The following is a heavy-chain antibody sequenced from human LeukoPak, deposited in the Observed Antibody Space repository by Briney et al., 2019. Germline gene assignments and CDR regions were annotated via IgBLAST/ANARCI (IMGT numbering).Heavy chain of an antibody. Sequence: GGSLRLSCAASGFTFSSYAMSWVRQAPGKGLEWVSAISGSGGSTYYADSVKGRFTISRDNSKNTLYLQMNSLRAEDTAVYYCAKRPGLYSSSPNWYFDLWGRGTLVTVSS. D-gene: IGHD6-6*01. CDR1: GFTFSSYA. CDR2: ISGSGGST. CDR3: AKRPGLYSSSPNWYFDL. J-gene: IGHJ2*01. V-gene: IGHV3-23*01.